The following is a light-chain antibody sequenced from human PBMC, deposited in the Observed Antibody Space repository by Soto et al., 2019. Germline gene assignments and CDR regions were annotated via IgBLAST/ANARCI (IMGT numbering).Light chain of an antibody. V-gene: IGKV1-39*01. Sequence: DIQMTQSPSSLSASVGDRVTITCRASQGSSTYLVWYQQRQGRAPKLLIYDASSLLSGVPSRFSGSGSGTDFTLTISSIQPEDLATYYCQQSYRTPYTFGQGTKLETK. J-gene: IGKJ2*01. CDR1: QGSSTY. CDR3: QQSYRTPYT. CDR2: DAS.